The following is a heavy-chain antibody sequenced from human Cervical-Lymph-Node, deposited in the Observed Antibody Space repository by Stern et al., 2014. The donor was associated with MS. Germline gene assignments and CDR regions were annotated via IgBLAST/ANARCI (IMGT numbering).Heavy chain of an antibody. Sequence: QVQLLQPVAEVKKPGSSVKVSCKASGGTFSTYTFSWVRQAPGQGLEWMGGIVPVFPATNYAHKFKGRVTISADASTSTACLDLTSLILEDTAVYYCATGGSRYFDYWSQGTLVTVSS. V-gene: IGHV1-69*01. CDR2: IVPVFPAT. D-gene: IGHD3-16*01. J-gene: IGHJ4*02. CDR3: ATGGSRYFDY. CDR1: GGTFSTYT.